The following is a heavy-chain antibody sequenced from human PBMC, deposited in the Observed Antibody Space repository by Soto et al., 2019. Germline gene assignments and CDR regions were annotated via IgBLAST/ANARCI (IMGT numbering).Heavy chain of an antibody. J-gene: IGHJ4*02. CDR3: ARWTSVTPSGGLAH. D-gene: IGHD3-16*01. Sequence: QVQLMESGGGVVQPGRSLRLSCAASGFTFSGHGMHWVRQAPGKGLEWVGFIWFDGSNVDYTDSVKGRFTISRDNFRKMLNLPINSLRAEDTSVYYSARWTSVTPSGGLAHRGQGTLVTVPS. CDR1: GFTFSGHG. V-gene: IGHV3-33*03. CDR2: IWFDGSNV.